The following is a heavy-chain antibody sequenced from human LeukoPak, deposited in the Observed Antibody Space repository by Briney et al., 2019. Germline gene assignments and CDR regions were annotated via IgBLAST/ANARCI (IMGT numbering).Heavy chain of an antibody. CDR2: IFPGDSDT. V-gene: IGHV5-51*01. Sequence: GGYLKISCKGSGYIFTSYWIGWVRQLPGKGLEWMGIIFPGDSDTRYSPSYQGQIAVSADEPPSTPYQQWGSLKASDNAMYYRARRSGSYRHWGQGTLDTVPS. D-gene: IGHD1-26*01. CDR3: ARRSGSYRH. J-gene: IGHJ4*02. CDR1: GYIFTSYW.